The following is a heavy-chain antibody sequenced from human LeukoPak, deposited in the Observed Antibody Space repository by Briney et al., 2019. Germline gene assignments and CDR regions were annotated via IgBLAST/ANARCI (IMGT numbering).Heavy chain of an antibody. CDR3: ARGRCSSTSCYEGNNWFDP. V-gene: IGHV1-8*03. J-gene: IGHJ5*02. CDR2: MNPNSGNT. Sequence: ASVKVSCKASGYTFTSYDINWVRQATGQGLEWMGWMNPNSGNTGYAQKFQGRVTITRNTSISTAYMELSSLRSEDTAVYYCARGRCSSTSCYEGNNWFDPWGQGTLVTVSS. CDR1: GYTFTSYD. D-gene: IGHD2-2*01.